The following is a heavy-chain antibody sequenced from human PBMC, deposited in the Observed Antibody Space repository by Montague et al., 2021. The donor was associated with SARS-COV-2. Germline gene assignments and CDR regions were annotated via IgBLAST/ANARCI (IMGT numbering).Heavy chain of an antibody. CDR2: INHRGTT. CDR1: GGSFSASY. D-gene: IGHD3-22*01. J-gene: IGHJ4*02. CDR3: AAQPWEDSSGYYRDY. V-gene: IGHV4-34*01. Sequence: SETLSLTCAVYGGSFSASYWSWIRQPPGKGLEWIGEINHRGTTNYIPSPSSQVTISVDTSKNQFSLKLSSVTAADTAVYYCAAQPWEDSSGYYRDYWSQGALVTVSS.